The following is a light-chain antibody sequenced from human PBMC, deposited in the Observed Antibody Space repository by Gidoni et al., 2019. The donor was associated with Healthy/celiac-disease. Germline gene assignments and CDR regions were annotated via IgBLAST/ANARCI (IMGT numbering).Light chain of an antibody. CDR1: QRVSSSY. Sequence: EIVLTQSPGTLSLSPGERATLSCRASQRVSSSYLAWYQQKPGQAPRLLIYGASSRATGIPDRFSGSGSGTDFTLTISRLEPEDFAVYYCQQYGSSPQTFXPXTKVDIK. CDR3: QQYGSSPQT. CDR2: GAS. V-gene: IGKV3-20*01. J-gene: IGKJ3*01.